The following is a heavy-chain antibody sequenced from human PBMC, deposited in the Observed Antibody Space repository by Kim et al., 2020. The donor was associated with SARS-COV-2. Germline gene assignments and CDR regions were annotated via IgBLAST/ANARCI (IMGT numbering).Heavy chain of an antibody. CDR2: GET. Sequence: GETETAAPVKGRFTISREDSTNTVFLQMNSLKIEDTAVYYCAEIVAPIGDGWGQGILVTVSS. CDR3: AEIVAPIGDG. V-gene: IGHV3-15*01. J-gene: IGHJ4*02. D-gene: IGHD5-12*01.